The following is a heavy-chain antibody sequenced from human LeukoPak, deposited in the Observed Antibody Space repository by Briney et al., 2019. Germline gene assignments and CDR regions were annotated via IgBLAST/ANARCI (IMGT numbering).Heavy chain of an antibody. CDR2: ISYDGSNK. D-gene: IGHD3-10*01. V-gene: IGHV3-30*04. CDR1: GFTFSSYA. Sequence: GGSLRLSCAASGFTFSSYAMHWVRQAPGKGLEWVAVISYDGSNKYYADSVKGRFTISRDNSKNTLYLQMNSLRAEDTAVYYCAKDGRWFGELISYWEVYWGQGTLVTVSS. J-gene: IGHJ4*02. CDR3: AKDGRWFGELISYWEVY.